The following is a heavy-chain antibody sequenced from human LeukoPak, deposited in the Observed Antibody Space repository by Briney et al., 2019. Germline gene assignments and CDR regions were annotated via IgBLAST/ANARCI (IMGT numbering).Heavy chain of an antibody. J-gene: IGHJ4*02. Sequence: ASVKVSCKASGYSFTGYYLHWVRQAPGQGLEWMGWINPYSGGTNYAQNFQGRVTMTRDTSISTAYMELSRLRSEDTAVYYCARGPAAGYWGQGTLVTVSS. CDR2: INPYSGGT. CDR3: ARGPAAGY. CDR1: GYSFTGYY. V-gene: IGHV1-2*02. D-gene: IGHD6-13*01.